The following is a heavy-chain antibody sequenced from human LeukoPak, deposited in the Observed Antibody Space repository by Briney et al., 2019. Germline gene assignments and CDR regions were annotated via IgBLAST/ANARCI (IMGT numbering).Heavy chain of an antibody. CDR2: ISGSGGST. J-gene: IGHJ4*02. V-gene: IGHV3-23*01. CDR3: AKIVRYQLLTFDY. D-gene: IGHD2-2*01. Sequence: GGPLRLSCAASGFTFSSYAMSWVRPAPGKGLEWVSAISGSGGSTYYADSVKGRFTISRDNSKNTLYLQMNSLRAEDTAVYYCAKIVRYQLLTFDYWGQGTLVTVSS. CDR1: GFTFSSYA.